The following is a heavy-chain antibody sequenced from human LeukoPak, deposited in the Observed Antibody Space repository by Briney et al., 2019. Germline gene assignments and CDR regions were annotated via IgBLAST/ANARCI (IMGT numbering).Heavy chain of an antibody. J-gene: IGHJ3*02. V-gene: IGHV4-38-2*01. CDR2: IYHSGST. CDR3: ARHVLRYFDWLFGPVDAFDI. D-gene: IGHD3-9*01. CDR1: GGSFSGYY. Sequence: SETLSLTCAVYGGSFSGYYWGWIRQPPGKGLEWIGSIYHSGSTYYNPSLKSRVTISVDTSKNQFSLKLSSVTAADTAVYYCARHVLRYFDWLFGPVDAFDIWGQGTMVTVSS.